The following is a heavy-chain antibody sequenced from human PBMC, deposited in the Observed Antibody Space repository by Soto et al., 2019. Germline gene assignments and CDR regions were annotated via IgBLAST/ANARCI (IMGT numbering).Heavy chain of an antibody. J-gene: IGHJ4*02. CDR2: INHSGST. CDR1: GGSFSGYY. Sequence: QVQLQQWGAGLLKPSETLSLTCAVYGGSFSGYYWSWIRQPPGKGLEWIGEINHSGSTNYNPSLKSRVPISVDTSKNQFSLKLSSVTAADTAVYYCASIYGYSYGYAFDYWGQGTLVTVSS. D-gene: IGHD5-18*01. V-gene: IGHV4-34*01. CDR3: ASIYGYSYGYAFDY.